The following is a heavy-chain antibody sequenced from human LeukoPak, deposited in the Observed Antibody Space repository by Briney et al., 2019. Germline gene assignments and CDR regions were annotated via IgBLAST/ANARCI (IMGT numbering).Heavy chain of an antibody. J-gene: IGHJ4*02. D-gene: IGHD2-8*01. CDR1: GYTFTGYY. Sequence: ASVKVSCKASGYTFTGYYMHWVRQAPGQGLEWMGWINPNSGGTNYAQKFQGRVTMTRDTSISTAYMELSRLRSDDTAVYYCARPAPNGVSLDYWGQGTLVTVSS. CDR3: ARPAPNGVSLDY. V-gene: IGHV1-2*02. CDR2: INPNSGGT.